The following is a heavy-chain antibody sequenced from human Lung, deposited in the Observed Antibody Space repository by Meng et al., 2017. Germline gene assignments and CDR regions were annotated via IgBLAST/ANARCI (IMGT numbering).Heavy chain of an antibody. Sequence: GESLKISCAASGFTFSDYYMSWIRQAPGKGLEWVSYISSSGSTIYYADSVKGRFTISRDNAKNSLYLQMNSLRAEDTAVYYCARDGTLQNDSSGYYYSTSFDYWGQGTLVTVSS. V-gene: IGHV3-11*01. D-gene: IGHD3-22*01. J-gene: IGHJ4*02. CDR1: GFTFSDYY. CDR2: ISSSGSTI. CDR3: ARDGTLQNDSSGYYYSTSFDY.